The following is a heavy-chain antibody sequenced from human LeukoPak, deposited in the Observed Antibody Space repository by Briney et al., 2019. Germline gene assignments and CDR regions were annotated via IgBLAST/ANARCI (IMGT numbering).Heavy chain of an antibody. CDR2: ITPAGAST. J-gene: IGHJ5*02. Sequence: GGALRHSRLASVFTFASYGMIRVPDALGKRLEWVASITPAGASTYYADSLKGRFTISRDNSKNTLHLQMNGLRAEDTAVYFCAGLVAAATVSWGQGALVSVSS. CDR3: AGLVAAATVS. CDR1: VFTFASYG. V-gene: IGHV3-23*01. D-gene: IGHD2-15*01.